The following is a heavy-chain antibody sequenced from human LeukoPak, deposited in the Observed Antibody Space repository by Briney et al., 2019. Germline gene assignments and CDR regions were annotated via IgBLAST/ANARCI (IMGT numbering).Heavy chain of an antibody. Sequence: GGSLRLSCAASGFTFSSYGMHWVRQAPGKGLEWVAFIRYDGSNKYYADSVKGRFTISRDNSKNTLYLQMNSLRAEDTAVYYCAKDRRRIAVAGISPFDYWGQGTLVTVSS. CDR2: IRYDGSNK. CDR3: AKDRRRIAVAGISPFDY. V-gene: IGHV3-30*02. D-gene: IGHD6-19*01. CDR1: GFTFSSYG. J-gene: IGHJ4*02.